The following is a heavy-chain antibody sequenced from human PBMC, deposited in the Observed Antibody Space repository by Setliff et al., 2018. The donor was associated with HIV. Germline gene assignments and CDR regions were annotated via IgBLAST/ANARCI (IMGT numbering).Heavy chain of an antibody. D-gene: IGHD3-10*01. CDR1: GASISSSGYY. V-gene: IGHV4-31*03. CDR3: ATYADRESNRFDP. CDR2: IYYSGT. J-gene: IGHJ5*02. Sequence: SETLSLTCTVSGASISSSGYYWSWIRQHPGKGLEWIGYIYYSGTTYNPSLKSRVTIKVDTFHNQFSLKLSSVTAADTAVYYCATYADRESNRFDPWGQGILVTVSS.